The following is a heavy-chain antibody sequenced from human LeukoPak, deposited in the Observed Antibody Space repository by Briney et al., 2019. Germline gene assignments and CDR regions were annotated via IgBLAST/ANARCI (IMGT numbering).Heavy chain of an antibody. D-gene: IGHD2-21*01. J-gene: IGHJ4*02. CDR2: ISGSGGST. CDR3: AKAPVTSCRGAYCYPFDS. V-gene: IGHV3-23*01. CDR1: GFPSGDYA. Sequence: GGSLRLSCIVSGFPSGDYAMSWVRQAPGKGLEWVSAISGSGGSTYYADSVKGRFTISRDNSKNTLYLQMNSLRAEDTAVYFCAKAPVTSCRGAYCYPFDSWGQGTLVTVSS.